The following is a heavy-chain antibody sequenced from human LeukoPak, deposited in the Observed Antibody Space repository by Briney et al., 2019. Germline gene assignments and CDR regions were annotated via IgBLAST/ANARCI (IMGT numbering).Heavy chain of an antibody. CDR1: GGSFSGYY. V-gene: IGHV4-34*01. J-gene: IGHJ3*02. CDR2: INHSGST. Sequence: SETLPLTCAVYGGSFSGYYWSWIRQPPGKGLEWIGEINHSGSTNYNPSLKSRVTISVDTSKNQFSPKLSSVTAADTAVYYCARTYGAFDIWGQGTMVTVSS. D-gene: IGHD3-10*01. CDR3: ARTYGAFDI.